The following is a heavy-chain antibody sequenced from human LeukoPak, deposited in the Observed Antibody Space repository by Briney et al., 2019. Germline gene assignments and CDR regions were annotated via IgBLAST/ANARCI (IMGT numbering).Heavy chain of an antibody. CDR1: GFTFSSYW. D-gene: IGHD3-22*01. V-gene: IGHV3-7*01. CDR3: ARDTYDSSGYAHLDY. J-gene: IGHJ4*02. CDR2: IKQDGSEK. Sequence: GGSLRLSCAASGFTFSSYWMSWVRQAPGKGLEWVANIKQDGSEKYYVDSVKGRFTISRDNAKNSLYLQMSSLRAEDTAVYYCARDTYDSSGYAHLDYWGQGTLVTVSS.